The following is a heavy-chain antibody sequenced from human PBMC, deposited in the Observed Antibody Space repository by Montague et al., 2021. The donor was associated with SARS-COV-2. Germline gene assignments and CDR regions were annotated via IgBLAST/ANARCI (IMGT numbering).Heavy chain of an antibody. CDR3: AGAYSGSYLSDFDY. D-gene: IGHD1-26*01. Sequence: SLRLSCAASGFTFSSYAMHWVRQAPGKGLEWVAVISYDGSNKYYADSVKGRFTISRDNSKNTLYLQMNSLRAEDTAVYYCAGAYSGSYLSDFDYWGQGTLVTVSS. CDR2: ISYDGSNK. V-gene: IGHV3-30-3*01. CDR1: GFTFSSYA. J-gene: IGHJ4*02.